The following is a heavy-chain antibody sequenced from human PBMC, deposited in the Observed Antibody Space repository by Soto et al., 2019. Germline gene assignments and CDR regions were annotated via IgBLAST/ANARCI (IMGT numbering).Heavy chain of an antibody. V-gene: IGHV3-74*01. D-gene: IGHD3-9*01. CDR2: INSDGSST. CDR1: GFTFSSYW. J-gene: IGHJ3*02. CDR3: AREGPYDILTVSAFDI. Sequence: GGSLRLSCAASGFTFSSYWMHWVRQAPGKGLVWVSRINSDGSSTSYADSVKGRFTISRDNAKNTLYLQMNSLRAEDTAVYYGAREGPYDILTVSAFDIWGQGTMVTVSS.